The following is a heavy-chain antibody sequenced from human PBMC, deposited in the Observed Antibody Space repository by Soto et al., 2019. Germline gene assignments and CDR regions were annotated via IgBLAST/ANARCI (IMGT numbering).Heavy chain of an antibody. CDR3: ARGRTFDP. CDR2: INSDGSTT. J-gene: IGHJ5*02. V-gene: IGHV3-74*01. CDR1: GLTFNSYW. Sequence: EVQLVESGGGLVQPGGSLRLSCAASGLTFNSYWMHWVRQAPGKGLVWVSRINSDGSTTNYADSVKGRFTTSRDNAKNTLYLQMNSLRAEDTAVYYCARGRTFDPWGQGTLVTVSS.